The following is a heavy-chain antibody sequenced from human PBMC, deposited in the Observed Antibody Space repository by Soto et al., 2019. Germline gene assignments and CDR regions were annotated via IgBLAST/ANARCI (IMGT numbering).Heavy chain of an antibody. CDR2: ISGSGGSS. Sequence: EVQLLESGGGLVQPGGSLRLSCAASGLTFSSYAMSWVRQAPGKGLEWVSAISGSGGSSYYADSVKGRFTISRDNSKNTRYMQMNSLRAEDTAVYYCAKDIYDSSGLFDYWGQGTQVTVSS. CDR3: AKDIYDSSGLFDY. D-gene: IGHD3-22*01. V-gene: IGHV3-23*01. CDR1: GLTFSSYA. J-gene: IGHJ4*02.